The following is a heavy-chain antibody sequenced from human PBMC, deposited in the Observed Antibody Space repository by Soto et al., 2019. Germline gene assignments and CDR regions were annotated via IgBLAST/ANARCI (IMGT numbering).Heavy chain of an antibody. D-gene: IGHD2-21*01. V-gene: IGHV5-51*01. CDR1: GYTFNTYW. CDR3: ARQGRTSASSDF. Sequence: GESLKISCRGFGYTFNTYWIGWVRQMPGKVLEWMGVMSPGNSDIRYSPAFQGQVSISADTSISTAYLQWSSLKTSDSGMYYCARQGRTSASSDFWGQGXLVTVYS. J-gene: IGHJ4*02. CDR2: MSPGNSDI.